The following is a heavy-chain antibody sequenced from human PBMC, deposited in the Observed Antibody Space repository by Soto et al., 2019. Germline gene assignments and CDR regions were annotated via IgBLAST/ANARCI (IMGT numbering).Heavy chain of an antibody. J-gene: IGHJ3*01. CDR1: GITFSSYW. V-gene: IGHV3-74*02. CDR3: ARGIRGHYAFDV. CDR2: VKTDGST. D-gene: IGHD2-21*02. Sequence: EVQLEESGGDLVQPGGSLRLSCAASGITFSSYWMHWVRQAPGKGLVWVSRVKTDGSTYYADSVKGRFTIFRDNAKNTLYQQTNSLTVEDTAVYYYARGIRGHYAFDVWGQGTMVTVSS.